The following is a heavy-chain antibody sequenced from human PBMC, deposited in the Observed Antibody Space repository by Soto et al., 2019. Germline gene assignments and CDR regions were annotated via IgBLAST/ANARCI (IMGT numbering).Heavy chain of an antibody. CDR1: GYIFSNYG. D-gene: IGHD2-15*01. Sequence: ASVKVSCKASGYIFSNYGISWMRQVPGQGLEWMGWVSAFNGKSNYTQKFQGRVTMTTDTSTNTAYMELRSLRSDDTAMYYCAADTGDIEVVPATTWGQGTLVTVSS. CDR3: AADTGDIEVVPATT. V-gene: IGHV1-18*01. J-gene: IGHJ4*02. CDR2: VSAFNGKS.